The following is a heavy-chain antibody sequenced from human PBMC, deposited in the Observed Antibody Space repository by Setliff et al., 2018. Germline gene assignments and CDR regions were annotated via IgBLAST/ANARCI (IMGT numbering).Heavy chain of an antibody. V-gene: IGHV3-11*01. D-gene: IGHD3-22*01. J-gene: IGHJ4*02. Sequence: LRLSCAASGFSFSDYYMMWIRQAPGKGLEWVSYISNDAYTIHYADSMKGRLTVSRDNSKNSVFLQMNSLRVEDTAVYYCARVHYETSTYSPTLFDHWGQGALVTVSS. CDR3: ARVHYETSTYSPTLFDH. CDR2: ISNDAYTI. CDR1: GFSFSDYY.